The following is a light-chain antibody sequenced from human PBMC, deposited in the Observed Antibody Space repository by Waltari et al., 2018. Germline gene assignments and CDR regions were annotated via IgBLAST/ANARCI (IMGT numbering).Light chain of an antibody. CDR3: QQYDNLIFT. CDR1: QDISNY. Sequence: DIQMTQSPSSLSASVGDRVTITCQASQDISNYLNWYQQKPGKAPKLLIYDASNLETGVPSRFSGSVSGTDFTFTISSLQPEDIATYYCQQYDNLIFTFGPGTKVDIK. V-gene: IGKV1-33*01. J-gene: IGKJ3*01. CDR2: DAS.